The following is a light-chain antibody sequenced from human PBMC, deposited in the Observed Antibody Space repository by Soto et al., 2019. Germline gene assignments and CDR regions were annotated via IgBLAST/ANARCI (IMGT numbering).Light chain of an antibody. V-gene: IGKV1-5*01. CDR2: DAS. CDR3: QQANRDFWT. Sequence: DIQMTQSPSTLSASVGDRVTITCRASQSISSWLAWYQQKPGKAPKLLIYDASSLESGVPSRFSGSGSGTEFTLTISSLQPDDFATYYCQQANRDFWTFGQGTKV. J-gene: IGKJ1*01. CDR1: QSISSW.